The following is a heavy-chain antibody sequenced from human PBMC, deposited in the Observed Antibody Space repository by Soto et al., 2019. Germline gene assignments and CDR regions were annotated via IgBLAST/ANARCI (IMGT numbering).Heavy chain of an antibody. D-gene: IGHD6-13*01. V-gene: IGHV4-31*03. CDR3: ARYSSIAAAGTPPAASHLWGFDP. CDR1: GGSISSGGYY. Sequence: SETLSLTCTVSGGSISSGGYYWSWIRQHPGKGLEWIGYIYYSGSTYYNPSPKSRVTISVDTSKNQFSLKLSSVTAADTAVYYCARYSSIAAAGTPPAASHLWGFDPWGQGTLVTVSS. J-gene: IGHJ5*02. CDR2: IYYSGST.